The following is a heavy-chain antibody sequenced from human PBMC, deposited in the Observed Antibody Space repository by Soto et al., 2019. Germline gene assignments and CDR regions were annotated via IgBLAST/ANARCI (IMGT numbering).Heavy chain of an antibody. V-gene: IGHV4-61*01. Sequence: PSETLSLTCTVSGGSVSSGSYYWSWIRQPPGKGLEWIGYIYYSGSTNYNPPLKSRVTISVDTSKNQFSLKLSSVTAADTAVYYCARGRRDPAPTYYYYYGMDVWGQGTTVTVSS. J-gene: IGHJ6*02. CDR1: GGSVSSGSYY. CDR3: ARGRRDPAPTYYYYYGMDV. CDR2: IYYSGST.